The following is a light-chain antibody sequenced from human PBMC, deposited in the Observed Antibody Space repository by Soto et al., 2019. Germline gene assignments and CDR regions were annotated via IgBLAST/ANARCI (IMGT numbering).Light chain of an antibody. Sequence: ENVLTQSPGTLSLSPGERATLSCRASQSIGSSYLAWYQQKPGHAPRLIIYGTSSRATGIPDRFSGSGSGTDFTLTISRLEPEDFAVYYCQQFGSSWWTFGQGTTVEIK. CDR1: QSIGSSY. CDR2: GTS. CDR3: QQFGSSWWT. V-gene: IGKV3-20*01. J-gene: IGKJ1*01.